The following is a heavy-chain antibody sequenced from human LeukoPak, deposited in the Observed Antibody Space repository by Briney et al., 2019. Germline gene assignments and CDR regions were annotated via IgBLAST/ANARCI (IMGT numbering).Heavy chain of an antibody. D-gene: IGHD1-26*01. CDR2: ISPYNGNT. CDR3: ARAPRVGATRAFYYYGMDV. J-gene: IGHJ6*02. V-gene: IGHV1-18*01. CDR1: GYTFTSYG. Sequence: ASVKVSCKASGYTFTSYGFSWVRQAPGQGLEWTGWISPYNGNTNYAQKLQGTVTLTTDTSTSTAYMELRSLRSDDTAVYYCARAPRVGATRAFYYYGMDVWGQGTTVTVSS.